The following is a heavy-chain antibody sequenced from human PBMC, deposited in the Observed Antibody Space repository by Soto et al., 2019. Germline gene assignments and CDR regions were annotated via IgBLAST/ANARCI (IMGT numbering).Heavy chain of an antibody. D-gene: IGHD3-22*01. CDR1: GGSMNSRTYY. J-gene: IGHJ4*02. CDR2: IYHSGSN. CDR3: ARHDSQSSGYYSYYFDY. V-gene: IGHV4-39*01. Sequence: SETLSLTCTVSGGSMNSRTYYWAWIRQPPGKGLEWIGSIYHSGSNYHNPSLQSRVIISVDTSNSRFSLKLNSVTAADTAMYYCARHDSQSSGYYSYYFDYWSLGTLVTVS.